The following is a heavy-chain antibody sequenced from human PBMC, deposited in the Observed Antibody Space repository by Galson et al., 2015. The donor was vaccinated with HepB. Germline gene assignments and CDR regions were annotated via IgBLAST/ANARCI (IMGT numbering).Heavy chain of an antibody. CDR2: ISYDGSNK. Sequence: SLRLSCAASGFTFSSYAMHWVRQAPGKGLEWVAVISYDGSNKYYADSVKGRFTISRDNSKNTLYLQMNSLRAEDTAVYYCARPQTYSYGNFDYWGQGTLVTVSS. CDR1: GFTFSSYA. V-gene: IGHV3-30*04. D-gene: IGHD5-18*01. CDR3: ARPQTYSYGNFDY. J-gene: IGHJ4*02.